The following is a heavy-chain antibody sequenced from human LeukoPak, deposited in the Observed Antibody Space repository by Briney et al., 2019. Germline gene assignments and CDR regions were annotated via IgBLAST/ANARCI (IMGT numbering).Heavy chain of an antibody. Sequence: GGSLRLSCAASGFTFSSYSMNWVRQAPGKGLEWVSYISSSSSTIYYADSVKGRFTISRDNSNNTLYLQMNSLRAEDTAVYYCARAMGMGGYYYQNWGQGTLVTVSS. D-gene: IGHD3-22*01. CDR3: ARAMGMGGYYYQN. J-gene: IGHJ4*02. CDR1: GFTFSSYS. CDR2: ISSSSSTI. V-gene: IGHV3-48*01.